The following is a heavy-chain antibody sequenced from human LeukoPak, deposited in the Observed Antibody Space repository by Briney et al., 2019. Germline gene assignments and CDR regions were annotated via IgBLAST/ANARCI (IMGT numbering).Heavy chain of an antibody. CDR3: AKDSVITMIVVVITAFDI. D-gene: IGHD3-22*01. CDR1: GFTFSSYG. CDR2: IRYDGSNK. J-gene: IGHJ3*02. V-gene: IGHV3-30*02. Sequence: PGGSLRLSCAASGFTFSSYGMHWVRQAPGKGLEWVAFIRYDGSNKYYADSVKGRFTISRDNSKNTLYLQMNSLRAEDTAVYYCAKDSVITMIVVVITAFDIGAQGTMVTVSS.